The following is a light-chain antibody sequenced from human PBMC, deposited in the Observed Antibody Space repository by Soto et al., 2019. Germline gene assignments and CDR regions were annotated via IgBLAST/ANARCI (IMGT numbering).Light chain of an antibody. CDR3: SSFTSTSTLL. Sequence: QSALTQPASVSGSPGQSITISCTGTSSDVGGHDFVSWYQHHPGKAPKLIIYEVSNRPSGLSNRFSGSKSGNTASLTISGLQAEDDADYYCSSFTSTSTLLFGGGTKLTVL. CDR2: EVS. J-gene: IGLJ2*01. CDR1: SSDVGGHDF. V-gene: IGLV2-14*01.